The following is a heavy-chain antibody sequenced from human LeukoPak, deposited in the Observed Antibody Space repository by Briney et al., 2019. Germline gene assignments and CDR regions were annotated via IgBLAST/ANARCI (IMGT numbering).Heavy chain of an antibody. D-gene: IGHD6-13*01. CDR3: ARSPPGAAAAKGWFDP. CDR1: GYSFTSYW. J-gene: IGHJ5*02. CDR2: IYPGDSDT. Sequence: GESLKISCKGSGYSFTSYWIGWVRQTPGKGLEWMGIIYPGDSDTRYSPSFQGQVTISADKSISTAYLQWSSLKASDTAMYYCARSPPGAAAAKGWFDPWGQGTLVTVSS. V-gene: IGHV5-51*01.